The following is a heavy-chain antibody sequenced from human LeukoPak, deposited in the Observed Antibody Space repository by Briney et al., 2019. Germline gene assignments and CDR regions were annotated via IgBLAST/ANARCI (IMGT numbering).Heavy chain of an antibody. V-gene: IGHV1-46*01. CDR1: GCTFTSYY. CDR3: ARISTYDFWSAKSAAGFDY. CDR2: INPSGGST. J-gene: IGHJ4*02. D-gene: IGHD3-3*01. Sequence: ASVKVSCKTSGCTFTSYYIHWVRQAPGQGLEWMGIINPSGGSTSYALKFQGRVTMTRDMSTSTVYMELSSLRSEDTAVYHCARISTYDFWSAKSAAGFDYWGQGTLVTVSS.